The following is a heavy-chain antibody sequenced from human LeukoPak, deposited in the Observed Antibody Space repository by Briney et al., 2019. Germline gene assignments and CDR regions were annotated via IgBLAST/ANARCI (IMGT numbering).Heavy chain of an antibody. CDR3: ARQVGYSSSSRWFDP. CDR2: IYYGGST. J-gene: IGHJ5*02. V-gene: IGHV4-39*01. Sequence: KPSETLSLTCTVSSGSISSGSYYWAWARQPPGKGLEWIGSIYYGGSTYYNPSLKSRVTISVDTSKNQFSLKVRSVTAADTSVYYCARQVGYSSSSRWFDPWGQGTLVTVTS. CDR1: SGSISSGSYY. D-gene: IGHD6-6*01.